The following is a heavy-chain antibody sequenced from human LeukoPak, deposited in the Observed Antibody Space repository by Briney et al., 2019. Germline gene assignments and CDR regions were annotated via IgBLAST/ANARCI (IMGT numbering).Heavy chain of an antibody. Sequence: GGSVRLSCAASGFTFSIYSMNWVRQAPGKGLECVSYISTSSSFTNYADSVKGRFTISRDNPKNSLYLQMNSLRAEDTALYYCARLSREGYSRHDYWGQGTLVTVPS. J-gene: IGHJ4*02. D-gene: IGHD5-24*01. CDR2: ISTSSSFT. CDR1: GFTFSIYS. V-gene: IGHV3-21*05. CDR3: ARLSREGYSRHDY.